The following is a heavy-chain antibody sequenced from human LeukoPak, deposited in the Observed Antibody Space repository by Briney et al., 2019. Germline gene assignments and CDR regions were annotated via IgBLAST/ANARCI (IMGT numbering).Heavy chain of an antibody. J-gene: IGHJ4*02. D-gene: IGHD5-18*01. CDR3: ARLGGDPYGHFDY. V-gene: IGHV5-51*01. CDR1: EYTFTRFW. CDR2: IYPDDSDT. Sequence: GESLKISCKGSEYTFTRFWVGWVRQMPGKGLGWLGIIYPDDSDTRYSPSFQGQVTISAGKSISTAYLQWSSLQASDTALYYCARLGGDPYGHFDYWAQGTLVSVSS.